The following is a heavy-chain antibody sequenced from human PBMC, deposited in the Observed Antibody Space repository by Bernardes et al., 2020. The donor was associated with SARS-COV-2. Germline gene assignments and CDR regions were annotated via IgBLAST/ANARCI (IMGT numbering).Heavy chain of an antibody. CDR3: ARDSSARGIWYGIVY. J-gene: IGHJ4*02. Sequence: GGSLRLSCVASGISFSNYAMSWVRQAPGRGLEWVSVITGNGDITYYADSVKGRFTISRDNSKNTLYLQMNSLRAEDTAVYYCARDSSARGIWYGIVYWGQGTLVTVSS. D-gene: IGHD3-22*01. CDR1: GISFSNYA. V-gene: IGHV3-23*01. CDR2: ITGNGDIT.